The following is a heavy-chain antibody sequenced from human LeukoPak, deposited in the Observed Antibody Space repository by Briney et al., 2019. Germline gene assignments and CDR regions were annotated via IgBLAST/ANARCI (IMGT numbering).Heavy chain of an antibody. CDR3: AKDSLPTIGIAAAGWIDY. CDR1: GFTFSSYG. V-gene: IGHV3-30*18. D-gene: IGHD6-13*01. J-gene: IGHJ4*02. Sequence: PGGSLRLSCAASGFTFSSYGMHWVRQAPGKGLEWVAVISYDGSNKYYADSVKGRFTISRDNSKNTLYLQMNSLRAEDTAVYYCAKDSLPTIGIAAAGWIDYWGQGTLVTVSS. CDR2: ISYDGSNK.